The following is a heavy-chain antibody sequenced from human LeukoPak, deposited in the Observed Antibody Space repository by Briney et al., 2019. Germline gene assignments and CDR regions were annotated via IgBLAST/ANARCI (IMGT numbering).Heavy chain of an antibody. V-gene: IGHV3-21*01. Sequence: PGGSLRLSCAASGFTFTNYRMTWVRQAPGKGLEWGSSISSTSGYIFYADSVQGRFTISRDNAKSSLYLQMNSLRAEDTAVYYCARENGDYADAFDIWGQGTMVTVSS. CDR1: GFTFTNYR. D-gene: IGHD4-17*01. CDR3: ARENGDYADAFDI. J-gene: IGHJ3*02. CDR2: ISSTSGYI.